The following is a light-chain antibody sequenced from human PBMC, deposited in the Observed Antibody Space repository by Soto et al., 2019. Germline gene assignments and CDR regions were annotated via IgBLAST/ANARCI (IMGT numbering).Light chain of an antibody. CDR2: DAS. J-gene: IGKJ5*01. CDR1: QSVSSY. V-gene: IGKV3-11*01. Sequence: EIVLTQSPATLSLSPGERATLSCRASQSVSSYLAWYQQKPGQAPRLLIYDASNSATGIPARLSCSGSGTDFTLTISSLEPEDFAVYYCQQRSNWPPITFGQGTRLEIK. CDR3: QQRSNWPPIT.